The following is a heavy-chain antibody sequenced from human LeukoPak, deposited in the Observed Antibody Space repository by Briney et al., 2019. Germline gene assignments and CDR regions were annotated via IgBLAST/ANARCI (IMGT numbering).Heavy chain of an antibody. Sequence: GGSLRLSYTASGFTFHDYAMHWVRQVPGKGLEWVSLISGDGGGTDYADSVKGRFTISRDNSKNSLYLQMNSLRTEDTALYFCAKDMRCTSTSCYGPFDFWGQGTLVTVSS. J-gene: IGHJ4*02. V-gene: IGHV3-43*02. CDR1: GFTFHDYA. D-gene: IGHD2-2*01. CDR3: AKDMRCTSTSCYGPFDF. CDR2: ISGDGGGT.